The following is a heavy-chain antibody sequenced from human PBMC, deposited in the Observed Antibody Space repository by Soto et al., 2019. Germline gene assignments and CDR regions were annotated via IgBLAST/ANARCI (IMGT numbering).Heavy chain of an antibody. CDR1: GYTFTRYA. Sequence: QVQLVQSGAEEKKPGASVKVSCKASGYTFTRYAMHWVRQAPGQRLEWMGWINAGNGNTKYSQKFQGRVTITRDTSASTAYMELSCLRSEDTAVYYCARPPLVNWGSLTLTPWGQGTLVTVSS. J-gene: IGHJ5*02. V-gene: IGHV1-3*05. D-gene: IGHD7-27*01. CDR3: ARPPLVNWGSLTLTP. CDR2: INAGNGNT.